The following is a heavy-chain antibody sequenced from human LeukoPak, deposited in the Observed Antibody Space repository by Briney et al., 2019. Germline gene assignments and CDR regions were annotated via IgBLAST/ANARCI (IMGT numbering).Heavy chain of an antibody. CDR2: IYYSGST. CDR3: ARLDPPGLRFLEWLPPPP. D-gene: IGHD3-3*01. Sequence: SETLSLTCTVSGGSISSGDYYWSWIRLPPGKGLEWIGYIYYSGSTYYNPSLKSRVTISVDTSKNQFSLKLSSVTAADTAVYYCARLDPPGLRFLEWLPPPPWGQGTLVTVSS. CDR1: GGSISSGDYY. J-gene: IGHJ5*02. V-gene: IGHV4-30-4*01.